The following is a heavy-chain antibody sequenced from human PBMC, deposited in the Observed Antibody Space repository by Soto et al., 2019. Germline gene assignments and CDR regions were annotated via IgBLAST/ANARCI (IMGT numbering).Heavy chain of an antibody. Sequence: GASVKVSCKASGYTFTSYGMSWVRQAPGQGLEWMGWINAANGNTKYSQKFQGRVTVTRDTSATTAYMELSSLRSEDTAVYYCARGPRLERGENYLDYWGQGIPVTVS. CDR2: INAANGNT. D-gene: IGHD1-1*01. J-gene: IGHJ4*02. V-gene: IGHV1-3*01. CDR3: ARGPRLERGENYLDY. CDR1: GYTFTSYG.